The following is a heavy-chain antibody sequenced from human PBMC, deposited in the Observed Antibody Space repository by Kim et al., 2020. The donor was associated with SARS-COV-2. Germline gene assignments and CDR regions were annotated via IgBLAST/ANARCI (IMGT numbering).Heavy chain of an antibody. Sequence: PSLKSRVTISVDTSKNQFSLKLSSVTAADTAVYYCARVGDGYNSYWYFDLWGRGTLVTVSS. D-gene: IGHD5-12*01. V-gene: IGHV4-59*01. CDR3: ARVGDGYNSYWYFDL. J-gene: IGHJ2*01.